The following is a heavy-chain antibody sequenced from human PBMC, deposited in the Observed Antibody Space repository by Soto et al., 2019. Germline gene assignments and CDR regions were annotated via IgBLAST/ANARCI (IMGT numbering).Heavy chain of an antibody. D-gene: IGHD6-13*01. CDR2: IYYSGST. J-gene: IGHJ5*02. V-gene: IGHV4-39*01. CDR1: GGSISSSSFH. Sequence: QLQLQESGPGLVKPSETLSPTCTVSGGSISSSSFHWGWIRQPPGKGLEWIGSIYYSGSTYYSPSLKSRVTIAVDTSKNQFSLKLSSVTAADTAVYYCARRERAAGTDWWFDPWGQGTLVTVSS. CDR3: ARRERAAGTDWWFDP.